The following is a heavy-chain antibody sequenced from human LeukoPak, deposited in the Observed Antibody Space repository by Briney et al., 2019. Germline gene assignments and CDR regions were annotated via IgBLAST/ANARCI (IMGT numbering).Heavy chain of an antibody. V-gene: IGHV3-23*01. CDR3: AKDSHWILFDD. D-gene: IGHD2-2*03. CDR1: GFTFSSYG. CDR2: IGGSGTRT. Sequence: RGSLRLSCAASGFTFSSYGMHWVRQAPGKGLEWVSGIGGSGTRTYYADSVKGRFTISRDNSKNTLYLQMNSLRDEDTAVYYCAKDSHWILFDDWGQGTLVTVSS. J-gene: IGHJ4*02.